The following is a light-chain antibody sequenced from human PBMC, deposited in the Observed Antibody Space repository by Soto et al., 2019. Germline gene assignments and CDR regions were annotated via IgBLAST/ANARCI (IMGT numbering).Light chain of an antibody. Sequence: DIQMTQSPSTLSASVVDRVTITCRASQSISSWLAWYQQKPGKAPKLLIYDASTLASGVPSRFSGSGSGPEFTLTISNLQPDDFATYYCQQYGTFGQGTKVDIK. CDR1: QSISSW. CDR2: DAS. CDR3: QQYGT. J-gene: IGKJ1*01. V-gene: IGKV1-5*01.